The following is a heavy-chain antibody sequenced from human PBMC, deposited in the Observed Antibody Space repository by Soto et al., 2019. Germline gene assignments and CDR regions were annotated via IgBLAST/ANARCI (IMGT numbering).Heavy chain of an antibody. CDR2: IYYSGST. D-gene: IGHD3-10*01. J-gene: IGHJ4*02. Sequence: QLQLQESGPGLVKPSETLSLTCTVSGGSISSSSCYWGWIRHPPGKGLEWIGSIYYSGSTSYNPSLKSRVTISGAPSKSQFSLQLSSVTAADTAVYYCAPTYYFGAGSAYWGQGTLVTVS. CDR3: APTYYFGAGSAY. CDR1: GGSISSSSCY. V-gene: IGHV4-39*01.